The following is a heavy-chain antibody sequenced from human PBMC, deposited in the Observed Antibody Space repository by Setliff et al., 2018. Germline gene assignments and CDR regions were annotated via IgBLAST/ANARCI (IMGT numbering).Heavy chain of an antibody. D-gene: IGHD3-16*01. CDR3: AQGGHPDN. J-gene: IGHJ4*02. V-gene: IGHV3-33*08. Sequence: GGSLRLSCAASGFTFSSYSMNWVRQAPGKGLDWVAVIWDDGVKKYHADSVKGRFTISRDNARNSLYLQMNSLSAEDTAVYYCAQGGHPDNWGQGTLVTVSS. CDR2: IWDDGVKK. CDR1: GFTFSSYS.